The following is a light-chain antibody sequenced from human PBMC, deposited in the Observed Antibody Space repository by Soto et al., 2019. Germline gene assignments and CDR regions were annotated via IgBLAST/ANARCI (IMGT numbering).Light chain of an antibody. J-gene: IGKJ1*01. V-gene: IGKV3-20*01. Sequence: EIVLTQSPGTLSLSPGERYTVSCGASQSVSSSYLGWYQQKPGQAPRLLIYGASSRATGIPGRFSGSGSGTDFTLTISRLEPEDFAVYYCQQYGSSPWTFGQGTQVEIK. CDR2: GAS. CDR1: QSVSSSY. CDR3: QQYGSSPWT.